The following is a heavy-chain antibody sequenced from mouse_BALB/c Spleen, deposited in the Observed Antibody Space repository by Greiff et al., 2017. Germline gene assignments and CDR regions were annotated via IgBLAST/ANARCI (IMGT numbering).Heavy chain of an antibody. D-gene: IGHD2-1*01. Sequence: EVMLVESGGGLVQPGGSLRLSCATSRFTFTDYYMSWVRQPPGKALEWLGFIRNKANGYTTEYSASVKGRFTISRDNSQSILYLQMNTLRAEDSATYYCARDDGKGFDYWGQGTTLTVSS. J-gene: IGHJ2*01. CDR1: RFTFTDYY. CDR3: ARDDGKGFDY. CDR2: IRNKANGYTT. V-gene: IGHV7-3*02.